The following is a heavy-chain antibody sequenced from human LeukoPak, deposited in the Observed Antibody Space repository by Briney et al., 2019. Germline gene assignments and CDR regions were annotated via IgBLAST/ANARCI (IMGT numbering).Heavy chain of an antibody. CDR1: GYSFTSSA. J-gene: IGHJ5*02. CDR2: ISVCDANT. CDR3: ARDSSTWSEGLNWFDP. Sequence: ASVKVSCKASGYSFTSSAISWVRQAPGQGLEWMGWISVCDANTKYAQKFQGRVTMTTDTSTSIAYMELRSLRSDDTALYYCARDSSTWSEGLNWFDPWGQGTLVTVSS. V-gene: IGHV1-18*01. D-gene: IGHD6-13*01.